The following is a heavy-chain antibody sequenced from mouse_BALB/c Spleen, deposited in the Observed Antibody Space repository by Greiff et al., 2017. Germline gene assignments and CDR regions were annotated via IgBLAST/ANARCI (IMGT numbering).Heavy chain of an antibody. CDR2: INSNGGST. J-gene: IGHJ3*01. Sequence: EVQLQESGGGLVQPGGSLKLSCAASGFTFSSYGMSWVRQTPDKRLELVATINSNGGSTYYPDSVKGRFTISRDNAKNTLYLQMSSLKSEDTAMYYCARDAGYTWFAYWGQGTLVTVSA. CDR1: GFTFSSYG. V-gene: IGHV5-6-3*01. CDR3: ARDAGYTWFAY. D-gene: IGHD2-2*01.